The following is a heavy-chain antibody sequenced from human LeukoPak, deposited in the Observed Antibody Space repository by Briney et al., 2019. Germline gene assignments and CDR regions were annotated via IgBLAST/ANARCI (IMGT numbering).Heavy chain of an antibody. D-gene: IGHD4-17*01. CDR3: ARHPPTVTRGFDY. Sequence: SETLSLTCTVSGYSISSGYYWGWIRQPPGKGLEWIGTIYHSGSTYYNPSLKSRITISLNTSKNQFSPKLSSVTAADTAVYYCARHPPTVTRGFDYWGQGTLVTVSS. J-gene: IGHJ4*02. CDR2: IYHSGST. V-gene: IGHV4-38-2*02. CDR1: GYSISSGYY.